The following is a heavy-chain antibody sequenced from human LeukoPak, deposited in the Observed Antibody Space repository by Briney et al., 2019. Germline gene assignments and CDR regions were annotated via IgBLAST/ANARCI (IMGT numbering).Heavy chain of an antibody. J-gene: IGHJ4*02. CDR2: IYYSGST. CDR1: GGSISSYY. D-gene: IGHD3-22*01. V-gene: IGHV4-59*01. Sequence: SETLSLTCIVSGGSISSYYWSWIRQPPGKGLEWIGYIYYSGSTKYNPSLKSRVTISVDTSKNQFSLNLSSVTAADTAVYYCARDRLYYYDSSGYLDYWGQGTLVTVSS. CDR3: ARDRLYYYDSSGYLDY.